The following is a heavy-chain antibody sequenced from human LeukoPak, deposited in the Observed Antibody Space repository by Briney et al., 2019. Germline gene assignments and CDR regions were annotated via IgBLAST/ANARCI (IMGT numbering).Heavy chain of an antibody. J-gene: IGHJ5*01. V-gene: IGHV4-39*01. CDR1: GDSISSRNYC. CDR2: IYYNGET. CDR3: SRQIRLASGWKGGWFDS. Sequence: PSETLSLTCILSGDSISSRNYCWVWIRQPPAKGLEWIGNIYYNGETYYDPSLRSRLTISVDTSRNQFSLKLSSVTAADTAVYFCSRQIRLASGWKGGWFDSWGLATLVTVSS. D-gene: IGHD6-19*01.